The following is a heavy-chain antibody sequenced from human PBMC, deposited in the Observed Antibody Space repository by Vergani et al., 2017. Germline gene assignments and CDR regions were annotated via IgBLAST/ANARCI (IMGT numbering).Heavy chain of an antibody. CDR1: GFTFNSYG. V-gene: IGHV3-33*08. CDR2: IGHGGDVD. J-gene: IGHJ5*02. Sequence: VQLLESGGGLVQPGGSLRLSCAASGFTFNSYGMHWVRHTPDKGLEWVAVIGHGGDVDYYADSVKGRFTISRDNAKNMVYLQMNSLRVEDTAVYYCASGSSGFFTLTSPNWFDPWGQGTLVTVS. D-gene: IGHD3-3*01. CDR3: ASGSSGFFTLTSPNWFDP.